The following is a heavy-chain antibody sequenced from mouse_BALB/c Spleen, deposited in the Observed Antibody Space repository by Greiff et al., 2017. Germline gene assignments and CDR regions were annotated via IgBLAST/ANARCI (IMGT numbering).Heavy chain of an antibody. CDR1: GFSLTSYD. V-gene: IGHV2-9-2*01. CDR2: IWTGGGT. D-gene: IGHD1-1*01. J-gene: IGHJ1*01. CDR3: ARDRGSSYPV. Sequence: VKLMESGPGLVAPSQSLSITCTVSGFSLTSYDISWIRQPPGKGLEWLGVIWTGGGTNYNSAFMSRLSISKDNSKSQVFLKMNSLQTDDTAIYYCARDRGSSYPVWGAGTTVTVSS.